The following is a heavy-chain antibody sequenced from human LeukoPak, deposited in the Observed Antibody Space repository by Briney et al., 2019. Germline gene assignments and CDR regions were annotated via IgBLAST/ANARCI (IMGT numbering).Heavy chain of an antibody. CDR1: GFTFSNYW. CDR3: ARDPYSSGWYKDAFDI. CDR2: ISGSSSYI. D-gene: IGHD6-19*01. Sequence: GGSLRLSCAASGFTFSNYWMNWVRQAPGKGLEWVSSISGSSSYINYADSVKGRFTISRDNAQNSLFLQLNSLRAEDTAVYYCARDPYSSGWYKDAFDIWGQGTMVTVSS. J-gene: IGHJ3*02. V-gene: IGHV3-21*01.